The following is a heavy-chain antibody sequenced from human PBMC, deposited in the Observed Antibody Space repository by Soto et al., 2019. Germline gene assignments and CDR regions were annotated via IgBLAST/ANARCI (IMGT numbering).Heavy chain of an antibody. CDR3: ARDATEGSSWYHVYYYYHGMDV. D-gene: IGHD6-13*01. J-gene: IGHJ6*02. Sequence: ASVKVSCKASGYTFTGYYMHWVRQAPGQGLEWMGWINPNSGGTNYAQKFQGRVTMTRDTSISTAYMELSRLRSDDTAVYYCARDATEGSSWYHVYYYYHGMDVWGQGTTVTVSS. V-gene: IGHV1-2*02. CDR1: GYTFTGYY. CDR2: INPNSGGT.